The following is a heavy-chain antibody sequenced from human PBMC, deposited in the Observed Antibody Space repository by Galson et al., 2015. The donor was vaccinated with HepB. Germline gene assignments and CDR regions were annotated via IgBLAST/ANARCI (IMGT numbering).Heavy chain of an antibody. CDR3: ARNSMAGMVTPIADY. J-gene: IGHJ4*02. CDR2: ISTSSSYI. CDR1: GFTFSHFS. D-gene: IGHD4-23*01. V-gene: IGHV3-21*03. Sequence: ALRLSCGAAGFTFSHFSMNWGGQAPGKGLEWVSSISTSSSYIYYADSLKGRFTVSRDNAKNSLYLQMNSLRAEDTAVYYCARNSMAGMVTPIADYWGQGALVTVSS.